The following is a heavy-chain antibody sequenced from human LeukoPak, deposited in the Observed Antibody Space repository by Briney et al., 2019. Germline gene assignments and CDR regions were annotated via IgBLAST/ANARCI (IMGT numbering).Heavy chain of an antibody. Sequence: SQTLSLTRTVSGGSISSGGYYWSWIRQHPGKGLEWIGYIYYSGSTYYNPSLKSRVTISVDTSKNQFSLKLSSVTAADTAVYYCAREGLWFGGNLDYWGQGTLVTVSS. D-gene: IGHD3-10*01. CDR2: IYYSGST. V-gene: IGHV4-31*03. J-gene: IGHJ4*02. CDR1: GGSISSGGYY. CDR3: AREGLWFGGNLDY.